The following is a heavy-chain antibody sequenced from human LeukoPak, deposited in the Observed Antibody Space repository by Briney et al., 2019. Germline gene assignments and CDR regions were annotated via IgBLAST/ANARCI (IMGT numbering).Heavy chain of an antibody. CDR2: INPNSGGT. Sequence: ASVKVSCKASGYTFTSYGISWVRQAPGQGLEWMGWINPNSGGTNYAQKFQGRVTMTRDTSISTAYMELSRLRSDDTAVYYCARAHDYGDFSFDYWGQGTLVTVSS. V-gene: IGHV1-2*02. CDR3: ARAHDYGDFSFDY. D-gene: IGHD4-17*01. J-gene: IGHJ4*02. CDR1: GYTFTSYG.